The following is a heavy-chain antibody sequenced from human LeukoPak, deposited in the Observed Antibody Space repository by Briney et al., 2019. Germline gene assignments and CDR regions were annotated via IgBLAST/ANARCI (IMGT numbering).Heavy chain of an antibody. CDR2: IYYSGST. CDR3: ARERGYCSSTSCYPYYYYGMDV. Sequence: SETLSLTCTVSGGSISSSSYYWGWIRQPPGKGLEWIGSIYYSGSTYYNPSLKGRVTISVDTSKNQFSLKLSSVTAADTAVYYCARERGYCSSTSCYPYYYYGMDVWGQGTTVTVSS. J-gene: IGHJ6*02. V-gene: IGHV4-39*01. CDR1: GGSISSSSYY. D-gene: IGHD2-2*01.